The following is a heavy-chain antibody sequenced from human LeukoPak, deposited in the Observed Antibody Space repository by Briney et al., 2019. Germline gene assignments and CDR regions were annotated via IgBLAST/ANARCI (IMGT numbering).Heavy chain of an antibody. CDR3: ARGGYDFWSGGNWFDP. D-gene: IGHD3-3*01. CDR1: GGSFSGYY. Sequence: MPSETLSLTCAVYGGSFSGYYWSWIRQPPGKGLEWIGEINHSGSTNYNPSLKSRVTISVGTSKNQFSLKLSSVTAADTAAYYCARGGYDFWSGGNWFDPWGQGTLVTVSS. J-gene: IGHJ5*02. V-gene: IGHV4-34*01. CDR2: INHSGST.